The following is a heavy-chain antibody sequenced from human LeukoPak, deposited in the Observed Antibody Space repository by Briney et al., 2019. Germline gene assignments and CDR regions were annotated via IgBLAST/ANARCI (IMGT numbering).Heavy chain of an antibody. J-gene: IGHJ6*02. V-gene: IGHV1-46*01. CDR2: INPSGGST. CDR3: ARDRERGSPVGGGMDV. Sequence: GASVKVSCKASGYTFTSYGISWVRQAPGQGLEWMGIINPSGGSTSYAQKFQGRVTMTRDTSTSTVYMELSSLRSEDTAVYYCARDRERGSPVGGGMDVWGQGTTVTVSS. D-gene: IGHD1-26*01. CDR1: GYTFTSYG.